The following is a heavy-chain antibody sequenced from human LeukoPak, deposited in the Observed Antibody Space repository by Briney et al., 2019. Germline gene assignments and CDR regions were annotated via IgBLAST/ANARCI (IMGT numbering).Heavy chain of an antibody. Sequence: GGSLRLSCAASGFTFSSYAMSWVRQAPGKGLEWVSGISNSGGSSTYYADSVKGRFTISRDNSKNTLYLQMNSLRAEDTAVYYCAKDPGGYWGQGTLVTVSS. D-gene: IGHD3-10*01. V-gene: IGHV3-23*01. CDR1: GFTFSSYA. CDR3: AKDPGGY. CDR2: ISNSGGSST. J-gene: IGHJ4*02.